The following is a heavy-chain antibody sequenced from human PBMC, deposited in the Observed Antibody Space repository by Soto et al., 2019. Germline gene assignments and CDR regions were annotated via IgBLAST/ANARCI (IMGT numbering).Heavy chain of an antibody. V-gene: IGHV3-7*03. D-gene: IGHD1-1*01. CDR2: IKEDGSEK. J-gene: IGHJ5*02. CDR1: GFILRNYW. CDR3: ARYRYLDP. Sequence: PGGSLRLSCADSGFILRNYWMSWVRQAPGMGLQWVASIKEDGSEKYYVDPVKGRFTISRENAKNSLYLQMNSLRAEDTAVYYCARYRYLDPWGQGSLVTVSS.